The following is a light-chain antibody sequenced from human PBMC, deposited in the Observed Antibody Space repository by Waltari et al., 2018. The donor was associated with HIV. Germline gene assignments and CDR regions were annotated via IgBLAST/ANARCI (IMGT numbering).Light chain of an antibody. CDR3: LQYGRSPPIT. CDR1: QSVDSSD. Sequence: EFALAPSPGTLSLSPGDRATLSCRPSQSVDSSDIAWYRQKAGQAPRLLIYATSTRATDIPDRFSGSGSGTDFTLTISGLEREDFAVYYCLQYGRSPPITFGQGTRLEIK. J-gene: IGKJ5*01. CDR2: ATS. V-gene: IGKV3-20*01.